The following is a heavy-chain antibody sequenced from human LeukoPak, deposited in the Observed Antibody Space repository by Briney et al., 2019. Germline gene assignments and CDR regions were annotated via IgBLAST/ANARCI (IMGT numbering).Heavy chain of an antibody. CDR2: FDPEDGET. Sequence: ASVKVSCKVSGYTLTELSMHWVRQAPGKGLEWMGGFDPEDGETIYAQKFQGRVTMTEDTSTDTAYMELSSLRSEDTAVYYCATVLTYSSSWYYNYWGQGTLVTVSS. CDR1: GYTLTELS. CDR3: ATVLTYSSSWYYNY. D-gene: IGHD6-13*01. V-gene: IGHV1-24*01. J-gene: IGHJ4*02.